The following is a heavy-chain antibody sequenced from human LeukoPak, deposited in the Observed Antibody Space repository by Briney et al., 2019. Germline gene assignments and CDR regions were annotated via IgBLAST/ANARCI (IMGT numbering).Heavy chain of an antibody. D-gene: IGHD6-19*01. V-gene: IGHV1-2*02. CDR2: INPNSGGT. CDR1: GYTFIGYN. J-gene: IGHJ5*02. CDR3: ARGDSSGWYEGIWFDL. Sequence: GASVKVSCKASGYTFIGYNMHWVRQAPGQGLEWMGWINPNSGGTNYAQKFQGRVTMTRDSSISTAYMELSRLRSDDTAVYYCARGDSSGWYEGIWFDLWGQGTLVTVSS.